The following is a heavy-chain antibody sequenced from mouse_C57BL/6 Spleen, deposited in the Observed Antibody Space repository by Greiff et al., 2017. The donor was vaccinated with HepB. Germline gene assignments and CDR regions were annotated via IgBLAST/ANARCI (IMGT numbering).Heavy chain of an antibody. D-gene: IGHD1-1*01. J-gene: IGHJ4*01. Sequence: VQLQQSGTELVKPGASVKLSCKASGYTFTSYWMHWVKQRPGQGLEWIGNINPSNGGTNYNEKFKSKATLTVDKSSSTAYMQLSSLTSEDSAVYYCESSHYYGSFYYYAMDYWGQGTSVTVSS. CDR2: INPSNGGT. V-gene: IGHV1-53*01. CDR1: GYTFTSYW. CDR3: ESSHYYGSFYYYAMDY.